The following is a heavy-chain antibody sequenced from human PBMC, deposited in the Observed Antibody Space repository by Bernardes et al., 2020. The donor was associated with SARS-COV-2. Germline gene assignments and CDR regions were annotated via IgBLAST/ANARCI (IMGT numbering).Heavy chain of an antibody. CDR1: GFTFSSYC. J-gene: IGHJ5*02. CDR2: TNSDGSST. CDR3: ARDSYSGFDP. D-gene: IGHD2-21*01. Sequence: GGSLRLSCAASGFTFSSYCMHWVRQAPGKGLVWVSRTNSDGSSTSYADSVKGRFTISRDNAKNTLYLQMNSLRAEDTAVYYCARDSYSGFDPWGQGTLVTVSS. V-gene: IGHV3-74*01.